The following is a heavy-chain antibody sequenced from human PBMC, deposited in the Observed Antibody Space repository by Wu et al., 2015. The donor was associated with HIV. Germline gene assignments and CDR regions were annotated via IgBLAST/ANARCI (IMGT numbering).Heavy chain of an antibody. D-gene: IGHD3-22*01. CDR3: ARGVYYYDSSGYRGYFDY. CDR2: INPNSGGT. V-gene: IGHV1-2*02. J-gene: IGHJ4*02. CDR1: GYTFTGYY. Sequence: QVQLVQSGAEVKKPGASVKVSCKASGYTFTGYYMHWVRQAPGQGLEWMGWINPNSGGTNYAQKFQGRVTMTRDTSISTAYMELSRLRSDDTAVYYCARGVYYYDSSGYRGYFDYWGQGTLVTGLL.